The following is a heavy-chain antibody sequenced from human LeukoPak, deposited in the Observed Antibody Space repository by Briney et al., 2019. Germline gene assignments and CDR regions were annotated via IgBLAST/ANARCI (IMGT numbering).Heavy chain of an antibody. CDR2: IRYDGSNK. CDR1: GFTFSSYG. CDR3: ARDLTGYSSF. Sequence: GGSLRLSCAASGFTFSSYGMHWVRQAPGKGLEWVAFIRYDGSNKYYADSVKGRFTISRDNSKNTLYLQMNSLRSDDTAVYHCARDLTGYSSFWGQGTLVTVSS. D-gene: IGHD6-19*01. J-gene: IGHJ4*02. V-gene: IGHV3-30*02.